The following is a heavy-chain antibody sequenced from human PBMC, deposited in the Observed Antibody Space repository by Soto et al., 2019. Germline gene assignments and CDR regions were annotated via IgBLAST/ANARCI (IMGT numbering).Heavy chain of an antibody. CDR2: IYYSGST. J-gene: IGHJ4*02. V-gene: IGHV4-59*01. D-gene: IGHD5-12*01. Sequence: PPDTLSLTCTVSGGSISSYYWSWIRQPPGKGLEWIGYIYYSGSTNYNPSLKSRVTISVDTSKNQFSLKLSSVTAADTAVYYCAKVGRGVATHGDFDYWGQGTMVTVSS. CDR1: GGSISSYY. CDR3: AKVGRGVATHGDFDY.